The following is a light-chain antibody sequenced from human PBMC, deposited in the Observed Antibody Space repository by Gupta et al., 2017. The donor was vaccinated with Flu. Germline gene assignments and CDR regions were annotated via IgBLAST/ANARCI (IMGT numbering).Light chain of an antibody. CDR1: HGISSF. J-gene: IGKJ5*01. CDR3: RQHDNYPHT. V-gene: IGKV1-9*01. Sequence: PSFLSASGGDRVTVTCRARHGISSFLAWYQQKPGRAPKLLIYGASTRQSGVPERFSGSGSGTDFTLTISRLQPEDFAMYYCRQHDNYPHTFGQGTRLEIK. CDR2: GAS.